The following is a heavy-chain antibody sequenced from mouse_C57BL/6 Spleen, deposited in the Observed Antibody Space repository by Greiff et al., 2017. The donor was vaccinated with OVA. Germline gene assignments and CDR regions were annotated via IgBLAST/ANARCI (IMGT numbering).Heavy chain of an antibody. J-gene: IGHJ1*03. CDR1: GYAFSSSW. Sequence: QVQLQQSGPELVKPGASVKISCKASGYAFSSSWMNWVKQRPGKGLEWIGRIYPGDGDTNYNGKFKGKATLTADKSTSTAYMQLSSLTSEDSAVYFCARERDYYGSSHWYFDVWGTGTTVTVSS. CDR3: ARERDYYGSSHWYFDV. CDR2: IYPGDGDT. D-gene: IGHD1-1*01. V-gene: IGHV1-82*01.